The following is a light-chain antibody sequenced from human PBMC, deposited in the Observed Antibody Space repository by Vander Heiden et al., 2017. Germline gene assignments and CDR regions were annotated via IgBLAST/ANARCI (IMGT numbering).Light chain of an antibody. CDR2: EVY. CDR1: QSLLHSNGKTY. J-gene: IGKJ4*01. CDR3: MQNIQLPVT. Sequence: DVVLPQTPLSLSVTPRQPASMSCKSSQSLLHSNGKTYLYWSLQKAGQPPKRLIYEVYNRCSGVPDRFSGSGSGTDFTLKISRVEAEDVGVYYCMQNIQLPVTFGGGTKLEIK. V-gene: IGKV2D-29*01.